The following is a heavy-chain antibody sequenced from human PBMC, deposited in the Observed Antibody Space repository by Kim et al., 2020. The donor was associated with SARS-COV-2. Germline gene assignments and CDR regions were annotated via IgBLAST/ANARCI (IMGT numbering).Heavy chain of an antibody. CDR2: ST. J-gene: IGHJ3*01. D-gene: IGHD4-17*01. Sequence: STYYADSVKGRFTISRDNSKNTLYLQMNSLRAEDTAVYYCASGTTVVTGSWGQGTMVTVSS. V-gene: IGHV3-66*01. CDR3: ASGTTVVTGS.